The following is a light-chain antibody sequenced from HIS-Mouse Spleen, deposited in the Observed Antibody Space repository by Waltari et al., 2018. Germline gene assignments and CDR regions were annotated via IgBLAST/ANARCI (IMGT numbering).Light chain of an antibody. CDR3: QQYYSTPYT. J-gene: IGKJ2*01. CDR2: WAS. CDR1: QSVLYSTNNKNY. Sequence: DIVMTQSPDSLAVSLGERATINCKSSQSVLYSTNNKNYLDWYQQKPGQPPKLLIYWASTRESGVPDRFSVSGSGTDFTLTISSLQAEDVAVYYCQQYYSTPYTFGQGTKLEIK. V-gene: IGKV4-1*01.